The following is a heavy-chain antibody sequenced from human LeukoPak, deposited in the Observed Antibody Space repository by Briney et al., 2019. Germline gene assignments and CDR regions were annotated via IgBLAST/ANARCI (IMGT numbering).Heavy chain of an antibody. Sequence: GRSLRLSCAASGFVFSTYGMNWVRQAPGKGLEWVAGISFDGRNRYYADSVKGRFTISRDNSKNTLYVQMSSLRAEDTAVYYCARNYYDSSGSLWYWGQGTLVTVSS. J-gene: IGHJ4*02. D-gene: IGHD3-22*01. V-gene: IGHV3-30*03. CDR3: ARNYYDSSGSLWY. CDR2: ISFDGRNR. CDR1: GFVFSTYG.